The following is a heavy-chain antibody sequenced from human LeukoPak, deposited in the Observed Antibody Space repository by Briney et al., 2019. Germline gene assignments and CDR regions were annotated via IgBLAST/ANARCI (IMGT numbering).Heavy chain of an antibody. CDR2: ISSSSYI. J-gene: IGHJ5*02. Sequence: GGSLRLSCAASGFTVSTSSMNWVRQAPGKGLEWVSSISSSSYIFYADSLEGRFTISRDNAKNSLYLQMNSLRAEDTAVYYCAKDYYCSGGSCYSEDWFDPWGQGTLVTVSS. D-gene: IGHD2-15*01. CDR3: AKDYYCSGGSCYSEDWFDP. CDR1: GFTVSTSS. V-gene: IGHV3-21*01.